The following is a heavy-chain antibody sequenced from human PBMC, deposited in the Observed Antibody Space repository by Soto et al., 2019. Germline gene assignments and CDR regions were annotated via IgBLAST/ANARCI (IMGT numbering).Heavy chain of an antibody. CDR1: GGSIRSSDYY. V-gene: IGHV4-30-4*01. J-gene: IGHJ4*02. Sequence: QVQLQESGPGLVKPSQTLSLTCTVSGGSIRSSDYYWRWIRQPPGKGLEWIGYVYYSESAYYNPSLQSRGFRSIYTSKNQVSLTLRSVTAAYTAVNYCARVIITATGTSGFDTWGQGTLVTVSS. CDR3: ARVIITATGTSGFDT. CDR2: VYYSESA. D-gene: IGHD6-13*01.